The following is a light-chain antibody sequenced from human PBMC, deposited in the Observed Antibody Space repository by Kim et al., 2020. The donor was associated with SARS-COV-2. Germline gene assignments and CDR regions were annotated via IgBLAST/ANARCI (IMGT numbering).Light chain of an antibody. J-gene: IGLJ3*02. CDR3: QVWDSSTASRV. Sequence: SYELTQPVSVSVALGQMARITCEGNNIGSYNVHWYQQKPGQAPVLAIYRDTFRPSGIPERVSGSNSGNTATLTISGAQAGDEADYYCQVWDSSTASRVFGGGTQLTVL. V-gene: IGLV3-9*01. CDR2: RDT. CDR1: NIGSYN.